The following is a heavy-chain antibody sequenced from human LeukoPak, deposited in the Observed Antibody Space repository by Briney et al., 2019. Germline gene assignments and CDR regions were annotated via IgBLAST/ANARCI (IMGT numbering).Heavy chain of an antibody. V-gene: IGHV3-13*01. D-gene: IGHD2-2*01. Sequence: GGSLRLSCAASGFTFSSYDMHRVRQATGKGLEWVSAIGTAGDTYYPGSVKGRFTISRENAKNSLYLQMNSLRAGDTAVYYCARSPAPYYCSSTSCYEVYYYGMDVWGQGTTVTVS. CDR2: IGTAGDT. CDR3: ARSPAPYYCSSTSCYEVYYYGMDV. CDR1: GFTFSSYD. J-gene: IGHJ6*02.